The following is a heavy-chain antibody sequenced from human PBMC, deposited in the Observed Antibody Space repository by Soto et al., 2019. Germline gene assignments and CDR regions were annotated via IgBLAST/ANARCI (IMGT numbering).Heavy chain of an antibody. CDR1: GYTFTSYD. J-gene: IGHJ6*02. D-gene: IGHD6-6*01. V-gene: IGHV1-8*01. CDR2: MNPNSGNT. Sequence: GPVKVSCKASGYTFTSYDINWVRQATGQGLEWMGWMNPNSGNTGYAQKFQGRVAMTRNTSISTAYMELSSLRSEDTAVYYCARGQTGRSSSHNYYYGMDVWGQGTTVTVSS. CDR3: ARGQTGRSSSHNYYYGMDV.